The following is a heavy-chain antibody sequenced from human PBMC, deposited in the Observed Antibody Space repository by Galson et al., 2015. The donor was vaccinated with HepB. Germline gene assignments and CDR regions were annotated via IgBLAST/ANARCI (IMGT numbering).Heavy chain of an antibody. CDR3: AREVVRGVVGLGNAFDI. V-gene: IGHV3-21*01. CDR1: GFTFSSYS. J-gene: IGHJ3*02. Sequence: SLRLSCAASGFTFSSYSMNWVRQAPGKGLEWVSSISSSSSYIYYADSVKGRFTISRDNAKNSLYLQMNSLRAEDTAVYYCAREVVRGVVGLGNAFDIWGQGTMVTVSS. D-gene: IGHD3-3*01. CDR2: ISSSSSYI.